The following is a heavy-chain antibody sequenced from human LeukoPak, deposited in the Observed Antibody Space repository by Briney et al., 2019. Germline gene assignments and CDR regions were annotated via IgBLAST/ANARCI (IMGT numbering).Heavy chain of an antibody. CDR3: AKDERGDYVTGFDS. CDR1: GFTFRNYA. D-gene: IGHD4-17*01. V-gene: IGHV3-23*01. Sequence: GGSLRLSCAASGFTFRNYAMTWVRQAPGKGLEWVSSISASGSSTWYADSVKGRFTISRDNAKNTLYLRMNSLRAEGTAEYYCAKDERGDYVTGFDSWGQGTLVTVSS. CDR2: ISASGSST. J-gene: IGHJ4*02.